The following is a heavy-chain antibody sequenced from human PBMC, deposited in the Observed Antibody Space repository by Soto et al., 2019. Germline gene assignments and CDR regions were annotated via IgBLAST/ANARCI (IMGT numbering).Heavy chain of an antibody. CDR2: INHSGST. J-gene: IGHJ4*02. V-gene: IGHV4-34*01. D-gene: IGHD3-3*01. CDR1: GGSFSGYY. CDR3: ARGGWSGSGAPPRPFDY. Sequence: SETLSLTCAVYGGSFSGYYWSWIRQPPGKGLEWIGEINHSGSTNYNPSLKSRVTISVDTSKNQFSLKLSSVTAADTAVYYCARGGWSGSGAPPRPFDYWGQGTLVTVSS.